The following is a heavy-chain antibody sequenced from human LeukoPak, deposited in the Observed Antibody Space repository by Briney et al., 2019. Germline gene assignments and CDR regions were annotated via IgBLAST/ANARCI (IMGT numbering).Heavy chain of an antibody. CDR3: ARGSETGITDY. D-gene: IGHD1-1*01. J-gene: IGHJ4*02. V-gene: IGHV4-59*01. CDR1: GFTFSSYA. Sequence: PGGSLRLSCAASGFTFSSYAMSWVRQAPGKGLEWIGYIYYSGSTNYNPSLKSRVTISVDTSKNQFSLKLSSVTAADTAVYYCARGSETGITDYWGQGTLVTVSS. CDR2: IYYSGST.